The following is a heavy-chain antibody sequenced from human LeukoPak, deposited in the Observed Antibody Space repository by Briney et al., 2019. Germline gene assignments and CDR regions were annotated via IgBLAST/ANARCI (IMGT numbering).Heavy chain of an antibody. V-gene: IGHV4-4*09. CDR1: GGSISSYY. Sequence: PSETLSLTCTVSGGSISSYYWSWIRQPPEKGLEWIGYIYTSGSTNYNPSLKSRVTISVDTSKNQFSLKLSSVTAADTAVYYCARRVYDSSGYDAYYYYMDVWGKGTTVTVSS. D-gene: IGHD3-22*01. CDR3: ARRVYDSSGYDAYYYYMDV. J-gene: IGHJ6*03. CDR2: IYTSGST.